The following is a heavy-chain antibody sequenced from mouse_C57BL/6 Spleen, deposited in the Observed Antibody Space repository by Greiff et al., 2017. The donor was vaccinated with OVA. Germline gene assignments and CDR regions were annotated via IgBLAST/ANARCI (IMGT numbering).Heavy chain of an antibody. CDR2: ISYDGSN. CDR3: ARTDWYFGV. J-gene: IGHJ1*03. CDR1: GYSITSGYY. Sequence: EVQLQESGPGLVKPSQSLSLTCSVTGYSITSGYYWSWIRQFPGNNLEWMGYISYDGSNNYKPSLKNRISITRDTSKNQFFLKLNSVTTEDTATYYCARTDWYFGVWGTGTTVTVSS. V-gene: IGHV3-6*01.